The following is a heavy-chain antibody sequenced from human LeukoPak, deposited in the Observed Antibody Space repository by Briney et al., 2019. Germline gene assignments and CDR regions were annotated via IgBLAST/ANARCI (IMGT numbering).Heavy chain of an antibody. Sequence: GGSLRLSCAASGLTFDDYAMHWVRQAPGKGLEWVSLISWDGGNTYYADSVKGRFTISRDNAKNSLYLQMNSLRAEDTAVYYCARGPTRDYWGQGTLVTVSS. V-gene: IGHV3-43D*03. CDR1: GLTFDDYA. J-gene: IGHJ4*02. CDR3: ARGPTRDY. CDR2: ISWDGGNT.